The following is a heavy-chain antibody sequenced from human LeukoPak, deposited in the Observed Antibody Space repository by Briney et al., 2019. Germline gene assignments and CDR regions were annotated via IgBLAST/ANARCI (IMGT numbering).Heavy chain of an antibody. D-gene: IGHD7-27*01. CDR1: GGSINYYY. CDR3: ARETPGAGQFDY. J-gene: IGHJ4*02. CDR2: IYYSGGT. V-gene: IGHV4-59*01. Sequence: PSETLSLTCTVSGGSINYYYWMWIRQPPGKGLECIGYIYYSGGTHYNPSLKSRVTMLVDTSKNQFSLKLTAVTAADTAVYYCARETPGAGQFDYWGQGSLVTVSS.